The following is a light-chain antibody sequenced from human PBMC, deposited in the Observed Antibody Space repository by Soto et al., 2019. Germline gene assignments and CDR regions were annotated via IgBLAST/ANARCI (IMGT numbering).Light chain of an antibody. J-gene: IGLJ2*01. V-gene: IGLV2-8*01. Sequence: QSALTQPPSASGSPGQSVTISCTGTSSDVGGYNYVSWYQQYPGKAPKLMIYEVSKRPSGVPDRFSGSKSGNTASLTVSGLQAEEEADYYCSSYAGSNIVVFGGGTKLTVL. CDR2: EVS. CDR1: SSDVGGYNY. CDR3: SSYAGSNIVV.